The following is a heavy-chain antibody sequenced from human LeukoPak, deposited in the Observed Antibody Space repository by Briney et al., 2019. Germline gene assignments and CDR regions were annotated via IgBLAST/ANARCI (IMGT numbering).Heavy chain of an antibody. V-gene: IGHV4-38-2*02. J-gene: IGHJ5*02. CDR1: GYSISSGYY. D-gene: IGHD2-15*01. CDR2: IYHSGST. Sequence: PSETLSLTCTVSGYSISSGYYWGWIRQPPGKGLEWIGSIYHSGSTYYNPSLKSRVTMSVDTSKNQFSLKLSSVTAADTAVYYCARVRTRSCSGGSCYVDWFDPWGQGTLVTVSS. CDR3: ARVRTRSCSGGSCYVDWFDP.